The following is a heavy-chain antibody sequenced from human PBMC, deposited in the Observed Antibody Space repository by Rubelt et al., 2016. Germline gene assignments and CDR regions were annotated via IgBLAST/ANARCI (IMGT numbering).Heavy chain of an antibody. Sequence: GSLRLSCAASGFTFSSYAMHWVRQAPGQGLEWVTCTSYDGINKYYADSVKGRFTISRDNSKSTLYLQMNSLRAEDTAVYYCARVPSFTSRGDSWGQGTLVTVSS. CDR3: ARVPSFTSRGDS. CDR1: GFTFSSYA. D-gene: IGHD2-2*01. V-gene: IGHV3-30*04. CDR2: TSYDGINK. J-gene: IGHJ4*02.